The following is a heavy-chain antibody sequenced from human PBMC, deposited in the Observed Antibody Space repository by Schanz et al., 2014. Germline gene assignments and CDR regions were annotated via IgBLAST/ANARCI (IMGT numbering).Heavy chain of an antibody. V-gene: IGHV3-7*01. CDR3: AAGGGFLIDY. Sequence: EVQLVESGGGLVQPGGSLRLSCAASGFTFSSNWMNWVRQAPGKGLEWVAIIRPAGSEQHYVDSVKGRFTISRDNAKRSLYPQMNSLRAEDKAVYYCAAGGGFLIDYWGQGTLVTVSS. CDR1: GFTFSSNW. CDR2: IRPAGSEQ. D-gene: IGHD2-15*01. J-gene: IGHJ4*02.